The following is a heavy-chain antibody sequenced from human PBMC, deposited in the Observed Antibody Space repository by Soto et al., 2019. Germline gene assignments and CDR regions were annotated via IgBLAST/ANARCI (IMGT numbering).Heavy chain of an antibody. CDR2: IDYSGNI. CDR3: ARHIHNQGFEYYFDS. CDR1: GGTITSSGSP. D-gene: IGHD1-1*01. V-gene: IGHV4-39*01. J-gene: IGHJ4*02. Sequence: SETLSLTCNASGGTITSSGSPWGWIRQTPGKGLEWIGTIDYSGNIYYIPSLKSRITISVDTSKNQISLKLSSVTAADTAVYYCARHIHNQGFEYYFDSWGQGTLVTVSS.